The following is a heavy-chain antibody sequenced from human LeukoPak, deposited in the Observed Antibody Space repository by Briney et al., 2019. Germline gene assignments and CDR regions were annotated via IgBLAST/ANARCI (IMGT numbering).Heavy chain of an antibody. Sequence: NPSETLSLTCTVSGGSISSSSYYWGWIRQPPGKGLEWIGSIYYSGSTYYNPSLKSRVTISVDTSKNQFSLKLSSVTAADTAVYYCARDRVVVAATPDYYYGMDVWGQGTTVTVSS. D-gene: IGHD2-15*01. CDR2: IYYSGST. CDR1: GGSISSSSYY. CDR3: ARDRVVVAATPDYYYGMDV. V-gene: IGHV4-39*07. J-gene: IGHJ6*02.